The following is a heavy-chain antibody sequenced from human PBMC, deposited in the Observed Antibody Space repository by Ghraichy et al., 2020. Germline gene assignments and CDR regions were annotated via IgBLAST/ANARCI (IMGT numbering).Heavy chain of an antibody. CDR3: ARIQYYYDSSGYYAFDI. J-gene: IGHJ3*02. D-gene: IGHD3-22*01. V-gene: IGHV3-48*02. CDR1: GFTFSSYS. CDR2: ISSSSSTI. Sequence: GESLNISCAASGFTFSSYSMNWVRQAPGKGLEWVSYISSSSSTIYYADSVKGRFTISRDNAKNSLYLQMNSLRDEDTAVYYCARIQYYYDSSGYYAFDIWGQRTMVTVSS.